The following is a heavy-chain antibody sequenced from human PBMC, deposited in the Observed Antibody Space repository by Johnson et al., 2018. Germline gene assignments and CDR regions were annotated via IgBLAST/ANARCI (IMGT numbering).Heavy chain of an antibody. V-gene: IGHV1-69*01. Sequence: VHLVESGAEVKKPGSSVKVSCKASGGTFSSYTISWVRQAPGQGLEWMGGIIPIFGTANYAQKFQGRVTITADESTSTAYMELRSRRSEDTAVYYCARTNTAMDPYYYYYMDVWGKGTTVTVSS. CDR2: IIPIFGTA. J-gene: IGHJ6*03. CDR3: ARTNTAMDPYYYYYMDV. CDR1: GGTFSSYT. D-gene: IGHD5-18*01.